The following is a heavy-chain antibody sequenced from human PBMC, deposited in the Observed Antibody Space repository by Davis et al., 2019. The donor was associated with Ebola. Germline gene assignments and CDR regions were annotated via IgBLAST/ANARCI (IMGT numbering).Heavy chain of an antibody. D-gene: IGHD1-26*01. CDR3: ARDGPVGAILYGMDV. V-gene: IGHV3-7*01. CDR2: IKQDGSEK. CDR1: GFTSSSYW. J-gene: IGHJ6*02. Sequence: GGSLRLSCAASGFTSSSYWMSCVRQAPGKGLEWVANIKQDGSEKYYVDSVKGRFTISRDNAKNSLYLQMNSLRDEDTAVYYCARDGPVGAILYGMDVWGQGTTVTVSS.